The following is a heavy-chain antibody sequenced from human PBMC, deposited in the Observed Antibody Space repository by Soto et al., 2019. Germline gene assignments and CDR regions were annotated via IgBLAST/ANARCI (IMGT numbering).Heavy chain of an antibody. CDR1: GFTFSSYG. V-gene: IGHV3-30*18. J-gene: IGHJ4*02. Sequence: GGSLRLSCAASGFTFSSYGMHWVRQAPGKGLEWVAVISYDGSNKYYADSVKGRFTISRDNSKNTLYLQMNSLRAEDTAVYYCAKDRSLVRGPMTYCGQGTLVTVSS. CDR2: ISYDGSNK. D-gene: IGHD3-10*01. CDR3: AKDRSLVRGPMTY.